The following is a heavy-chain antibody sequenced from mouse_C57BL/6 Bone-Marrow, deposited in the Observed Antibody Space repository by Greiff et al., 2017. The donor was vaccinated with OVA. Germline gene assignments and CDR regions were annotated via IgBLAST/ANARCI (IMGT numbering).Heavy chain of an antibody. CDR3: ASKTAQASWFAY. V-gene: IGHV1-61*01. J-gene: IGHJ3*01. D-gene: IGHD3-2*02. CDR1: GYTFTSYW. Sequence: VQLQQPGAELVRPGSSVKLSCKASGYTFTSYWVDWVKQRPGQGLEWIGNIYPSDSETHYNQKFKDKATLTVDNSSSTAYMQLSSLTSEDSAVYYCASKTAQASWFAYWGQGTLVTVSA. CDR2: IYPSDSET.